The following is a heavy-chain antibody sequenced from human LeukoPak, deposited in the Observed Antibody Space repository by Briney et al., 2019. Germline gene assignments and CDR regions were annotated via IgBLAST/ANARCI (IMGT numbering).Heavy chain of an antibody. V-gene: IGHV1-18*01. CDR3: ARDRSSVYYDFWSGYRWYNWFDP. CDR2: ISAYNGNT. D-gene: IGHD3-3*01. CDR1: GYTFTSYG. Sequence: GASVKVSCKASGYTFTSYGISWVRQAPGQGLEWMGWISAYNGNTNYAQKLQGRVTMTTDTSTSTAYMELRSLRSDDTAVYYCARDRSSVYYDFWSGYRWYNWFDPCGQGTLVTVSS. J-gene: IGHJ5*02.